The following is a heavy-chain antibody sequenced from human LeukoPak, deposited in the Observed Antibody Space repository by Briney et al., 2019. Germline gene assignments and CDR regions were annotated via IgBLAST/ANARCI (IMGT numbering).Heavy chain of an antibody. J-gene: IGHJ4*02. D-gene: IGHD4-11*01. CDR1: GFTFSSYE. Sequence: GGSLRLSCAGSGFTFSSYEMNWVRQAPGKGLGGGSYISSSGSTIYYADSVKGRFTSSRDNAKNSLYLQMNSLRPEDTAVYYCARTVRMTDYWGQGTLVTASS. CDR2: ISSSGSTI. CDR3: ARTVRMTDY. V-gene: IGHV3-48*03.